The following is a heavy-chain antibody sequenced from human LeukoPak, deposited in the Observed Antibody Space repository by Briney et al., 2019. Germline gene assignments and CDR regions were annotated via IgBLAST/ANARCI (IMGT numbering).Heavy chain of an antibody. CDR2: ISGDGVND. V-gene: IGHV3-30*04. CDR3: ARVAASTFYHFNYFDL. J-gene: IGHJ6*04. D-gene: IGHD2/OR15-2a*01. CDR1: GFAFRSHA. Sequence: GGSLRLSCAASGFAFRSHAMVWVRQAPGKGLQWVALISGDGVNDYYEASVKGRFTISRDTSKNTLSLQMKSLRAEDTAVYFCARVAASTFYHFNYFDLWGKGTTVTVSS.